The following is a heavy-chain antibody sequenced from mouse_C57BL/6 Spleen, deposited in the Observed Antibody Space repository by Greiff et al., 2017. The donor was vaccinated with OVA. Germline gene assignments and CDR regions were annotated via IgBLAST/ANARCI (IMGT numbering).Heavy chain of an antibody. CDR3: ARETYGNYAMDY. J-gene: IGHJ4*01. V-gene: IGHV1-7*01. Sequence: VQLQQSGAELAKPGASVKLSCKASGYTFTSYWMHWVKQRPGQGLEWIGYINPSSGYTKYNQKFKDKATVTADKSSSTAYMQLSILTYEDSAVYYCARETYGNYAMDYWGQGTSVTVSS. D-gene: IGHD2-1*01. CDR1: GYTFTSYW. CDR2: INPSSGYT.